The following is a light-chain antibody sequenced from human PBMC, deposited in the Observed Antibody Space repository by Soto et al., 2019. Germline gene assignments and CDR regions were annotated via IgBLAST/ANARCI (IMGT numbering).Light chain of an antibody. J-gene: IGKJ4*01. CDR2: VAT. CDR1: QGVSGTS. CDR3: HHYGSSPLT. Sequence: EIVLTQSPGTLSLSPGERATLSCRASQGVSGTSLARYQQKPRQAPSLLIYVATSRATGSTDRFTGSGSGTDFTLTIRRLEPEDFAVYYCHHYGSSPLTFGGGTKVDIK. V-gene: IGKV3-20*01.